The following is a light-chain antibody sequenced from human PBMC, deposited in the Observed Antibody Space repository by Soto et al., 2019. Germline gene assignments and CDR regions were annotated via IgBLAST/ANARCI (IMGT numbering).Light chain of an antibody. V-gene: IGKV3-20*01. J-gene: IGKJ1*01. CDR2: GAS. CDR1: QSVSNNY. CDR3: QQYGSSGT. Sequence: EIVLTQSPGTLSLSPGERATLSCRASQSVSNNYLAWYQQKPGQAPRLLIYGASHRATGIPDRFSGSGSGTDFPLTISRLEPEDCAVYYCQQYGSSGTFGQGTKVEIK.